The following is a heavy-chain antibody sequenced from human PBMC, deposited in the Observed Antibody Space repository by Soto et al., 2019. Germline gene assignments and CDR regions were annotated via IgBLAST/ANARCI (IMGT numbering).Heavy chain of an antibody. Sequence: SDTLSLTGTVSGGSIRSYCWTWIRQTPGQGPEWIGYIDYSGSTTYKPSLKSRVTISMGTPKTQFFLSLTSVTAADTAVYFCARADKSGSGTYSPFDAFDIWGPGTLVTVSS. V-gene: IGHV4-59*12. D-gene: IGHD3-10*01. J-gene: IGHJ3*02. CDR1: GGSIRSYC. CDR2: IDYSGST. CDR3: ARADKSGSGTYSPFDAFDI.